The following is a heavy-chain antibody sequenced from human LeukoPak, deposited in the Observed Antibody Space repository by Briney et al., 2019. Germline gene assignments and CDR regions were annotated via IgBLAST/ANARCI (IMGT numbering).Heavy chain of an antibody. CDR1: GYTFTGYY. V-gene: IGHV1-2*02. CDR3: ARVATYYDSSGQFDY. Sequence: ASVKVSCKASGYTFTGYYMHWVRQAPGQGLEWMGWINPNSGGTNYAQKFQGRVTMTRDTSISTACMELSRLRSDDTAVYYCARVATYYDSSGQFDYWGQGTLVTVSS. J-gene: IGHJ4*02. CDR2: INPNSGGT. D-gene: IGHD3-22*01.